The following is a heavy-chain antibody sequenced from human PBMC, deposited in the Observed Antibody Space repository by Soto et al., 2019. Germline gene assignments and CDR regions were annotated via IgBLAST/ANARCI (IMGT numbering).Heavy chain of an antibody. D-gene: IGHD3-3*01. Sequence: QVLLVQSGAEMKKPGASVKVSCKASGYKFSDYYIHWVRQAPGQGLEWMGWVNPKRGDAIYAQKFQGWVTMTRDAAISTAYLELNRLSSDDTATYYCARDPEIPGRFWYFDLWGRGTLITVSS. CDR2: VNPKRGDA. CDR3: ARDPEIPGRFWYFDL. CDR1: GYKFSDYY. J-gene: IGHJ2*01. V-gene: IGHV1-2*04.